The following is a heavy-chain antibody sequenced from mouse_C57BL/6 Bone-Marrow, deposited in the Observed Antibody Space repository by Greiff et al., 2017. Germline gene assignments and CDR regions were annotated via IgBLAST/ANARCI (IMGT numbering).Heavy chain of an antibody. CDR1: GYTFTSYW. CDR2: IDPSDSYT. CDR3: ARGNYSNAMDY. V-gene: IGHV1-59*01. D-gene: IGHD2-5*01. J-gene: IGHJ4*01. Sequence: QVQLQQPGAELVRPGTSVKLSCKASGYTFTSYWMHWVKQRPGQGLEWIGVIDPSDSYTNYNQKFKGKATLTVDTSSSTAYMQLSSLTSEDSAVYYCARGNYSNAMDYWGQGTSVTVSS.